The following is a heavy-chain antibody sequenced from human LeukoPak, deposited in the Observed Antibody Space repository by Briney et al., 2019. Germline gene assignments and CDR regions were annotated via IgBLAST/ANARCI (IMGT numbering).Heavy chain of an antibody. D-gene: IGHD2-15*01. CDR1: XXTFXXXV. V-gene: IGHV3-23*01. Sequence: LSCXXXXXTFXXXVMNWVRQAPGKGLEWVSAIADSGGWTYHADSVKGRFTISRDNSENTLYLQMNSLRVEDTAVYYCASRDPCSGGICYGLGYWGQGTLVTVSS. CDR2: IADSGGWT. J-gene: IGHJ4*02. CDR3: ASRDPCSGGICYGLGY.